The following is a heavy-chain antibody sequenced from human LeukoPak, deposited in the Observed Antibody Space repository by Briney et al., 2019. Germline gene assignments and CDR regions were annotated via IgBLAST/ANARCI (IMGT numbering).Heavy chain of an antibody. CDR2: IRYDGS. V-gene: IGHV3-30*02. Sequence: GGSLRLSCAASGFIFSSYGMHWVRLAPGKGLEWVAFIRYDGSADSVKGRFTISRDNSKNMLYLQMNSLRAEDTAVYYCAKPVLLYSGDAFDLWGQGTMVTVSS. D-gene: IGHD3-10*02. CDR1: GFIFSSYG. CDR3: AKPVLLYSGDAFDL. J-gene: IGHJ3*01.